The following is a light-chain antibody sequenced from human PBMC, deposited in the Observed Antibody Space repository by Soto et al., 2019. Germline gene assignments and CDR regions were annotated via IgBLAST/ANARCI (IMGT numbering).Light chain of an antibody. J-gene: IGLJ1*01. CDR1: SANIGGNS. Sequence: QSVLAQPPSASGTPGQRVTISCSGSSANIGGNSVNWYQQLPGTAPKLLIYSKNQRPSGVPDRFSGSKSGTSASLATSGPQSDDEVDYLCAARHDRPDGSVFGT. CDR3: AARHDRPDGSV. CDR2: SKN. V-gene: IGLV1-44*01.